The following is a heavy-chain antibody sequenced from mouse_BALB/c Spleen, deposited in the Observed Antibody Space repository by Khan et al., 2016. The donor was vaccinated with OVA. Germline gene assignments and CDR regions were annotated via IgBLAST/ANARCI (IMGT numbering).Heavy chain of an antibody. J-gene: IGHJ2*01. V-gene: IGHV3-2*02. Sequence: EVQLVESGPGLVKPSQSLSLTCTVTGYSIASDYAWNWIRQFPGNKLEWMGFISYSGNTNYNLSLKSRISITRDTSKNQFFLLLNTVTSEDTATYYCARVYGGDFDYWGQGTTLTVSS. CDR1: GYSIASDYA. CDR3: ARVYGGDFDY. CDR2: ISYSGNT. D-gene: IGHD1-1*01.